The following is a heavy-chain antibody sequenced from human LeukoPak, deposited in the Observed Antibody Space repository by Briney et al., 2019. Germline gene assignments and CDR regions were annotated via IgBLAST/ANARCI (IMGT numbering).Heavy chain of an antibody. V-gene: IGHV3-7*01. CDR2: IKPDGSEK. Sequence: GGSLRLSCAASGFTFSSYWMSWVRQAPGKGLEWVANIKPDGSEKYYVDSVKGRFTISRDNAKNSLYLQMNSLRAEDTAVYYCARCLTQKSYYYYYYMDVWGKGTTVTVSS. CDR1: GFTFSSYW. J-gene: IGHJ6*03. CDR3: ARCLTQKSYYYYYYMDV.